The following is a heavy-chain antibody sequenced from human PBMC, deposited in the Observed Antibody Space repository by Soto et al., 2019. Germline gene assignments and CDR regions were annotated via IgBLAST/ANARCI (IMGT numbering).Heavy chain of an antibody. D-gene: IGHD5-12*01. Sequence: SETLSLTCAVYGGSFSGYYWSWIRQPPGKGLEWIGEINHSGSTNYNPSLKSRVTISVDTSKNQFSLKLSSVTAADTAVYYCARVRRGYSGYDLVYYYYYYMDVWGKGTTVTVSS. CDR1: GGSFSGYY. J-gene: IGHJ6*03. V-gene: IGHV4-34*01. CDR3: ARVRRGYSGYDLVYYYYYYMDV. CDR2: INHSGST.